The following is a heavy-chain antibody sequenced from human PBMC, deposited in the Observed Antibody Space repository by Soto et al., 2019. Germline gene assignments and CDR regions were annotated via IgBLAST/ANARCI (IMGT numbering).Heavy chain of an antibody. V-gene: IGHV4-31*03. Sequence: QVQLQESGPGLVKPSQTLSLTCTVSGGSISSGGYYWSWIRQHPGKGLEWIGYIYYSGSTYYNTSLKSRVTKSVDTSKNQFSLKLSSVTAADTAVYYCARDHYYDSSGPPWYFDLWGRGTLVTVSS. CDR3: ARDHYYDSSGPPWYFDL. CDR1: GGSISSGGYY. D-gene: IGHD3-22*01. J-gene: IGHJ2*01. CDR2: IYYSGST.